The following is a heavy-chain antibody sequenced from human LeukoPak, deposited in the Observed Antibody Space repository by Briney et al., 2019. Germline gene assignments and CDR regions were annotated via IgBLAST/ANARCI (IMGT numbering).Heavy chain of an antibody. V-gene: IGHV3-23*01. CDR3: ARDWGASGSYFVDY. Sequence: GGSLRLSCAASGFTFNTYAMSWVRQAPGKGLEWVSAISGSGGSTYYADSVKGRFTISRDNSKNTLYLQMNSLRAEDTAVYYCARDWGASGSYFVDYWGQGTLVTVSS. J-gene: IGHJ4*02. CDR1: GFTFNTYA. D-gene: IGHD3-10*01. CDR2: ISGSGGST.